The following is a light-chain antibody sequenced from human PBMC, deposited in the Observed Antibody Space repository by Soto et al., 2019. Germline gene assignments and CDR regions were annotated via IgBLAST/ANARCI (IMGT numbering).Light chain of an antibody. CDR2: AAS. V-gene: IGKV1-39*01. CDR1: QTIKTY. Sequence: DIQMTQSPSPLSASVGDSVTITYRASQTIKTYLNWYRHKPGEAPKLLIYAASRLQTGVPSRFSGSGSGTFFTLSISSLQPEDFATYYCQQTYSTPGTFGQGTKVEV. J-gene: IGKJ1*01. CDR3: QQTYSTPGT.